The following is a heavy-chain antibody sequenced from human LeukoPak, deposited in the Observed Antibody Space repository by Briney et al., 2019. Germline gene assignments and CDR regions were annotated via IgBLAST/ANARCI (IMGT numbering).Heavy chain of an antibody. J-gene: IGHJ6*03. Sequence: SETLSLTCAVYGGSFSGYYWSWIRQPPGKGLEWIGEINHSGSTNYNPSLKSRVTISVDTSKNQFSLKLSSVTAADTAVYYCARVSGKYYYYYYMDVWGKGTTVTVSS. V-gene: IGHV4-34*01. CDR3: ARVSGKYYYYYYMDV. D-gene: IGHD5-12*01. CDR2: INHSGST. CDR1: GGSFSGYY.